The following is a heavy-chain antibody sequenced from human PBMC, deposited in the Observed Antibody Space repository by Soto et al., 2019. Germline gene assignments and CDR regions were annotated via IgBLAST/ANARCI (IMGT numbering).Heavy chain of an antibody. J-gene: IGHJ6*02. CDR2: ISAYNGNT. V-gene: IGHV1-18*01. Sequence: ASVKVSCKASGYTFTSYGISWVRQAPGQALEWMGWISAYNGNTNYAQKLQGRVTMTTDTSTSTAYMELRSLRSDDTAVYYCARGYSYGYGENYYGMDVWGQGTTVTVSS. CDR1: GYTFTSYG. D-gene: IGHD5-18*01. CDR3: ARGYSYGYGENYYGMDV.